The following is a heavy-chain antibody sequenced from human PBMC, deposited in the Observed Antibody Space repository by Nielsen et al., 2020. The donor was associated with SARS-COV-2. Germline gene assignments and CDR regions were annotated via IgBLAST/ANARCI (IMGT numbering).Heavy chain of an antibody. CDR2: INPSGGST. D-gene: IGHD3-10*01. Sequence: ASVKVSCKASGYTFTSYYMHWVRQAPGQELEWMGIINPSGGSTSYAQKFQGRVTMTRDTSTSTVYMELSSLRSEDTAVYYCAYGSGSFDYYYGMDVWGQGTTVTVSS. V-gene: IGHV1-46*01. CDR3: AYGSGSFDYYYGMDV. CDR1: GYTFTSYY. J-gene: IGHJ6*02.